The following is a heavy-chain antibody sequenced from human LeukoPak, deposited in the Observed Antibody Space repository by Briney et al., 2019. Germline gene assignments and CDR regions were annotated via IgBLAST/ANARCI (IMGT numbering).Heavy chain of an antibody. D-gene: IGHD3/OR15-3a*01. CDR3: ARGRQIGLDAFDI. Sequence: PGGSLRLSCAASGFTFSSYGMHWVRQAPGKGLEWVAVIWYDGSNKYYADSVKGRFTISRDNSKNTLYLQMNSLRAEDTAVYYCARGRQIGLDAFDIWGQGTMVTVSS. J-gene: IGHJ3*02. CDR2: IWYDGSNK. V-gene: IGHV3-33*08. CDR1: GFTFSSYG.